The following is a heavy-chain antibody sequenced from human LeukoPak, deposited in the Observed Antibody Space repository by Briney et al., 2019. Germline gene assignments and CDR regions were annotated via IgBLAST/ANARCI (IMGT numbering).Heavy chain of an antibody. D-gene: IGHD2-21*02. V-gene: IGHV1-24*01. Sequence: ASVKVSCKVSGYTLTELSMHWVRQAPGKGLEWMGGFDPEDGETIYAQKFQGRVTMTEDTSTDTAYMELSSLRSEDTAVYYCATYFRHIVVVTAIEYFQHWGQGTLVTVSS. CDR1: GYTLTELS. J-gene: IGHJ1*01. CDR2: FDPEDGET. CDR3: ATYFRHIVVVTAIEYFQH.